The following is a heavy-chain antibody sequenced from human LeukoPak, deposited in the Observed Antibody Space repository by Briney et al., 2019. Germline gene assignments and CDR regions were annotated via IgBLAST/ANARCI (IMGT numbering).Heavy chain of an antibody. D-gene: IGHD1-26*01. V-gene: IGHV4-59*01. CDR3: ARGVTSPLDAFDI. CDR1: GGSISSYY. J-gene: IGHJ3*02. CDR2: LYNSGST. Sequence: SETLSLTCTVSGGSISSYYWNWMWQPPGKGLEWIGYLYNSGSTNYNPSLKSRLTISVDMSKNQLSLKLSSVTAADTAVYYCARGVTSPLDAFDIWGQGTTVTVSS.